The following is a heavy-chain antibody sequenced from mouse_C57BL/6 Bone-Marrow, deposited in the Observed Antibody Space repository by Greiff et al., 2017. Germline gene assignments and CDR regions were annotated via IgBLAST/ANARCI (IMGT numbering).Heavy chain of an antibody. D-gene: IGHD1-1*01. Sequence: EVMLVESGGGLVKPGGSLKLSCAASGFTFSDYGMHWVRQAPEKGLEWVAYISSGSSTIYYADTVKGRFTISRDNAKNTLFLQMTSLRSEDTAMYYCVTGDYYWFAYWGQGTLVTVSA. CDR2: ISSGSSTI. J-gene: IGHJ3*01. CDR3: VTGDYYWFAY. V-gene: IGHV5-17*01. CDR1: GFTFSDYG.